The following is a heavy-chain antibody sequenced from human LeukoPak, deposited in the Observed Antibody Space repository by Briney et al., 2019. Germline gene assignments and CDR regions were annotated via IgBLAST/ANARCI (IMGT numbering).Heavy chain of an antibody. V-gene: IGHV1-69*05. Sequence: SVKVSCKTSGDTLSSYAISWVRQAPGQGLEWMGGIIPIFDTGVYAQKFQDGVTISTDESTSTVYMKLSRLRSEDTAVYYCASDLRSYYDSSGYQGALDIWGQGTRVTVSS. J-gene: IGHJ3*02. D-gene: IGHD3-22*01. CDR2: IIPIFDTG. CDR1: GDTLSSYA. CDR3: ASDLRSYYDSSGYQGALDI.